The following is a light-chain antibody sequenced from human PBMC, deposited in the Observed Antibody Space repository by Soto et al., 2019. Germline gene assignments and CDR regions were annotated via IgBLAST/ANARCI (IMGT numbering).Light chain of an antibody. Sequence: QSVLTQPPSVSGAPGQRVTISCTGSSSNIGAGYDVHWYQQLPGRAPKLLIYGNTNRPSGVPDRFSGSKAGTSASLAITGRQAEYEADYYCLSFDSSLSVVFGGGTKLTVL. V-gene: IGLV1-40*01. CDR1: SSNIGAGYD. CDR3: LSFDSSLSVV. J-gene: IGLJ2*01. CDR2: GNT.